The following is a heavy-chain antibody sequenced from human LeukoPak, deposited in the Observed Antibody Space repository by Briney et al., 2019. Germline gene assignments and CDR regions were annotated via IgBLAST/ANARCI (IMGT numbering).Heavy chain of an antibody. Sequence: PSETLSLTCAVYGGSFSGYYRSWIRQPPGKGLEWIGEINHSGSTNYNPSLKSRVTISVDTSKNQFSLKLSSVTAADTAVYYCARVGPRRGDTYHLLLVRNWFDPWGQGTLVTVSS. J-gene: IGHJ5*02. V-gene: IGHV4-34*01. D-gene: IGHD2-2*01. CDR2: INHSGST. CDR1: GGSFSGYY. CDR3: ARVGPRRGDTYHLLLVRNWFDP.